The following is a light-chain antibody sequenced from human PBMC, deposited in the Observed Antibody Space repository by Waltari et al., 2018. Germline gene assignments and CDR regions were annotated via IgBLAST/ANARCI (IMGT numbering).Light chain of an antibody. CDR1: SSDVGNYNY. V-gene: IGLV2-14*01. J-gene: IGLJ2*01. CDR2: EVS. Sequence: QSALTQPASVSGSPGQSITISCTGTSSDVGNYNYVSWYQQHPGKAPKLLIYEVSNRPSGVPNRFSGSKSGNTASLTISGLQAEDEADYYCNSYTSSSTVVFGGGTKLTVL. CDR3: NSYTSSSTVV.